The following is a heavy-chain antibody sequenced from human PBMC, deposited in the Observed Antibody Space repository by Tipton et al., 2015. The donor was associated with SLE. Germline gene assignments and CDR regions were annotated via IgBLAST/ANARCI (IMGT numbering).Heavy chain of an antibody. CDR3: ASGFGELLIPQY. CDR1: GGSISSGDYY. V-gene: IGHV4-39*01. J-gene: IGHJ4*02. D-gene: IGHD3-10*01. Sequence: TLSLTCIVSGGSISSGDYYWGWIRQPPGKGLEWIGSIYYSGSTHYNPSLKSRVTISVDTSKNQFSLKLRSVTAADTAVYYCASGFGELLIPQYWGQGALVTVSS. CDR2: IYYSGST.